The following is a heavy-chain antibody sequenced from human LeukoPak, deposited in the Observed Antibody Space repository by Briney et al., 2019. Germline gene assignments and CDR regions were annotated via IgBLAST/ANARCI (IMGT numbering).Heavy chain of an antibody. J-gene: IGHJ4*02. Sequence: GGSLRLSCSASGFTFSRYAMHWVRQAPGKGLEWVGRIKSKTDGGTTDYAAPVKGRFTISRDDSKNTLYLQMNSLKTEDTAVYYCTTDRPWSFYFDYWGQGTLVTVSS. D-gene: IGHD2-8*01. CDR2: IKSKTDGGTT. V-gene: IGHV3-15*01. CDR1: GFTFSRYA. CDR3: TTDRPWSFYFDY.